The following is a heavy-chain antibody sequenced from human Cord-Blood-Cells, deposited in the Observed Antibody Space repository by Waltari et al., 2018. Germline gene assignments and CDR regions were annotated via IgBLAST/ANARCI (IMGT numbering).Heavy chain of an antibody. Sequence: QLQLQESGPGLVKPSETLSLTCTVSGGSISSSSYYWGWIRQPPGKGLEWIGSIYYSGSTYNNPSLNIRVTISVYTSKNQFSLKLRSVTAAETAVYYCARQVTSSGWYVTEYFQHWGQGTLVTVSS. CDR3: ARQVTSSGWYVTEYFQH. CDR1: GGSISSSSYY. V-gene: IGHV4-39*07. CDR2: IYYSGST. D-gene: IGHD6-19*01. J-gene: IGHJ1*01.